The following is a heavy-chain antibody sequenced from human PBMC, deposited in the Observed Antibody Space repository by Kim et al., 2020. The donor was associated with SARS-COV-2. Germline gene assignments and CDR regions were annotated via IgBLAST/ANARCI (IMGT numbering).Heavy chain of an antibody. CDR3: ARSRGYYYYYGMDV. CDR2: INHSGST. CDR1: GGSFSGYY. V-gene: IGHV4-34*01. Sequence: SQTLSLTCAVYGGSFSGYYWSWIRQPPGKGLEWIGEINHSGSTNYNPSLKSRVTISVDTSKNQFSLKLSSVTAADTAVYYCARSRGYYYYYGMDVWGQGTTVTVSS. J-gene: IGHJ6*02.